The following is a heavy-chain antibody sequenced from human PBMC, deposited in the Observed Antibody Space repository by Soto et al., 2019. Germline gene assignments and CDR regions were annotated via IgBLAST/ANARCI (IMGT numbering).Heavy chain of an antibody. J-gene: IGHJ6*03. CDR2: ISSNGVGT. D-gene: IGHD6-6*01. V-gene: IGHV3-64*01. Sequence: EVQLAESGGGLAQPGGSLRLSCAASGFTLSGYAMDWVRQAPGKGLEYVSGISSNGVGTYYANSVQGRFTISRDNSKNTVSLQMGSLRPEDMAVYYRSRRARPDFYYMDVWGKGSTVTVSS. CDR3: SRRARPDFYYMDV. CDR1: GFTLSGYA.